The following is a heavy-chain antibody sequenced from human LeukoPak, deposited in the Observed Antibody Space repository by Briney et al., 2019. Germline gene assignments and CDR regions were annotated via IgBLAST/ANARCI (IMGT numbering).Heavy chain of an antibody. CDR1: GFNFSSYS. CDR3: ARDLGPVYSSSPRGHYFDY. D-gene: IGHD6-6*01. CDR2: ISSTRPPIM. Sequence: QAGGSLSLSCAASGFNFSSYSMNWVRQARRKGLEWGSYISSTRPPIMYYADSVKRRFTISRDNSKSPLYLQMNSLRDEDTAVYYCARDLGPVYSSSPRGHYFDYWGQGTLVTVSS. V-gene: IGHV3-48*02. J-gene: IGHJ4*02.